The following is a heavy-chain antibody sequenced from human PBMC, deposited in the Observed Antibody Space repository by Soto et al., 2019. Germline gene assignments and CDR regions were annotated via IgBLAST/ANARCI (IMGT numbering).Heavy chain of an antibody. D-gene: IGHD3-16*01. Sequence: EVQLVESGGALVQPGGSLRLSCAVSGFTFSSHEMAWVRQAPGKGLEWVSYISNSGSITKYADSVKGRFTISRDNAKDSLYLQMNSLRAEDTAVYYCAGGVMYSGAYQDWGQGTLVTVSS. CDR3: AGGVMYSGAYQD. CDR2: ISNSGSIT. J-gene: IGHJ4*02. CDR1: GFTFSSHE. V-gene: IGHV3-48*03.